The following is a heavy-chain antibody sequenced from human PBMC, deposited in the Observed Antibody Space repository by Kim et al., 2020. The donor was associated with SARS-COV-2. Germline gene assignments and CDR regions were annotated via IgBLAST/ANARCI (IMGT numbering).Heavy chain of an antibody. Sequence: YSPSFQGHVTISADKSINTAFLQWSSLSASDTAMYYCARRPIGYNYGMDVWGQGTTVTVSS. J-gene: IGHJ6*02. D-gene: IGHD5-18*01. V-gene: IGHV5-10-1*01. CDR3: ARRPIGYNYGMDV.